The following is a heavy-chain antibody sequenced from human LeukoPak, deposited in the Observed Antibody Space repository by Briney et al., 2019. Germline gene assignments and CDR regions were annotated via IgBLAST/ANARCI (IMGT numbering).Heavy chain of an antibody. Sequence: GGSLRLSCAASGFTFSSYEMNWVRQAPGKGLEWVSYISSSGSTIYYADSVKGRFTISRDNAKNSLYLQMNSLRAEDTAVYYCASCDLTGYPLDYWGQGTLVTVSS. CDR1: GFTFSSYE. CDR2: ISSSGSTI. CDR3: ASCDLTGYPLDY. D-gene: IGHD3-9*01. V-gene: IGHV3-48*03. J-gene: IGHJ4*02.